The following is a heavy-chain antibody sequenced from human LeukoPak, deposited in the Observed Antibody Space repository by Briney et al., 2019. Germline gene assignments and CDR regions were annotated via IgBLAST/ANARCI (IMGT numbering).Heavy chain of an antibody. V-gene: IGHV3-7*03. CDR2: VNKDGSEK. J-gene: IGHJ6*02. CDR1: GFILSNHW. Sequence: GSSLRPSCAASGFILSNHWMTWVRQAPGKGPEWVANVNKDGSEKYYVDSVKGRFAISRDTAKSSLYLQMNNLRAEDTALYYCARNNDMDVWGQGTTVIVSS. D-gene: IGHD1/OR15-1a*01. CDR3: ARNNDMDV.